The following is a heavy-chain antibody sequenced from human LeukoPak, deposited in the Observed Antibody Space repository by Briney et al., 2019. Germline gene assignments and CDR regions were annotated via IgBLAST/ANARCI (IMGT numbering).Heavy chain of an antibody. D-gene: IGHD3-10*01. J-gene: IGHJ5*02. CDR2: IRYDGSNK. CDR3: AKDLSITMVRGVQT. V-gene: IGHV3-30*02. CDR1: GFTFSSYG. Sequence: GGSLRLSCAASGFTFSSYGMHWVRQAPGKGLEWVAFIRYDGSNKYYADSVKGRFTISRDNSKNTLYLQMNSLRAEDTAVCYCAKDLSITMVRGVQTWGQGTLVTVSS.